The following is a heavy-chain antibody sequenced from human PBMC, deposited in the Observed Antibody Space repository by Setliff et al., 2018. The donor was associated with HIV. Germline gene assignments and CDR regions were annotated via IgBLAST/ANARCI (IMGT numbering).Heavy chain of an antibody. J-gene: IGHJ1*01. CDR1: GFSVSSSH. D-gene: IGHD2-15*01. CDR3: ARDAEFCSGGGCYSAYFHH. CDR2: IYRDGTT. Sequence: GGSLRLSCAASGFSVSSSHMGWVRQAPGKGLAYVSVIYRDGTTFYADSVKGRFTLPRDNSKNTLYLQMNSLRADDTAVYYCARDAEFCSGGGCYSAYFHHWGQGTLVTVSS. V-gene: IGHV3-66*01.